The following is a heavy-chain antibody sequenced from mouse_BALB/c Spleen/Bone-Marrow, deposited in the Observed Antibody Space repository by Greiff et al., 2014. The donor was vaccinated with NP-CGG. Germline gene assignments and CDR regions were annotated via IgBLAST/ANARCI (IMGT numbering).Heavy chain of an antibody. CDR2: IWRGGST. CDR3: AKRGNYGYFDD. D-gene: IGHD2-1*01. CDR1: GFSLTSYG. Sequence: QVQLKQSGPSLVQPSQSLSITCTVSGFSLTSYGVHWVRQSPGKGLEWLGVIWRGGSTDYNAACMSRLSITKDNAKSQVFFKMNSLQADDTAIYDCAKRGNYGYFDDWGQGTTLTVSS. J-gene: IGHJ2*01. V-gene: IGHV2-5-1*01.